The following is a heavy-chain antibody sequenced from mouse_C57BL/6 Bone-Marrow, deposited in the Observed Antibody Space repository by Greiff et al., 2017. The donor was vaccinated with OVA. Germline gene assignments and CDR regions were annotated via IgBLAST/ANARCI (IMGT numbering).Heavy chain of an antibody. Sequence: EVQLVESGGGLVQPGGSLSLSCAASGFTFTDYYMSWVRQPPGKALEWLGFIRNKANGYTTEYSASVKGRFTISRDNSQSILYLQMNALRAEDSATYYCARSKLGRLDYWGQGTTLTVSS. J-gene: IGHJ2*01. D-gene: IGHD4-1*01. V-gene: IGHV7-3*01. CDR2: IRNKANGYTT. CDR1: GFTFTDYY. CDR3: ARSKLGRLDY.